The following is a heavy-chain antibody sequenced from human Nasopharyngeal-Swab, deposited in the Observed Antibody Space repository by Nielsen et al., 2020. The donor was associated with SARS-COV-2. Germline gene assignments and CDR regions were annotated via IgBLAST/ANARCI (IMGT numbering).Heavy chain of an antibody. CDR1: GDSVASNRAA. J-gene: IGHJ5*02. CDR3: ARAQGTVWFDP. V-gene: IGHV6-1*01. D-gene: IGHD4-17*01. Sequence: SETLSLTCVISGDSVASNRAAWHWIRQSPSRGLEWLGRAYYRSTWYLDYAVSVQGRITINPDTSKNQFSLQLNSMTPEDTAVYYCARAQGTVWFDPWGQGTLVTVSS. CDR2: AYYRSTWYL.